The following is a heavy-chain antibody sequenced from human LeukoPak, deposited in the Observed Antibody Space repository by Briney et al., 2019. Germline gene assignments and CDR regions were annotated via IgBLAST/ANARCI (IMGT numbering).Heavy chain of an antibody. Sequence: SETLSLTCTVSGGSISSYYWSWIRQPPGKGLEWIGYIYYSGSTNYNPFLKSRVTISVDTSKNQFSLKLSSVTAADTAVYYCARDRYYYYGMDVWGQGTTVTVSS. V-gene: IGHV4-59*01. CDR3: ARDRYYYYGMDV. J-gene: IGHJ6*02. CDR1: GGSISSYY. CDR2: IYYSGST.